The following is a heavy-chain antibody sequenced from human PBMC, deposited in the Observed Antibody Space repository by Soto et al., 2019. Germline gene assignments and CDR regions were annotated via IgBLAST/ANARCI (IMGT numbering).Heavy chain of an antibody. Sequence: SVKVSCKSSGYTLTSYYMHLERQAPGQGLEWRGWINPNSGGTNYAQKFQGWVTMTRDTSISTAYMELRRLRSDDTAVYYCARDHVVGRGWTNYYYYYGMDGWGQGTTVTGSS. CDR1: GYTLTSYY. CDR2: INPNSGGT. J-gene: IGHJ6*02. V-gene: IGHV1-2*04. D-gene: IGHD6-19*01. CDR3: ARDHVVGRGWTNYYYYYGMDG.